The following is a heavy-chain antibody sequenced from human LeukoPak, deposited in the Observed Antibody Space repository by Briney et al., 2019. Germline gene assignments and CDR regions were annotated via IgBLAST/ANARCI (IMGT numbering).Heavy chain of an antibody. Sequence: HTGGSLRLSCAASGFTFSVAAMTWVRQAPGKGLEWVSLIGASGESTYYADSVKGRFTISRDNSKNRLSLQMNSLRVEDTAMYCCAKDIQLSTWGLGTMVTVSS. CDR2: IGASGEST. D-gene: IGHD5-24*01. CDR1: GFTFSVAA. J-gene: IGHJ3*01. CDR3: AKDIQLST. V-gene: IGHV3-23*01.